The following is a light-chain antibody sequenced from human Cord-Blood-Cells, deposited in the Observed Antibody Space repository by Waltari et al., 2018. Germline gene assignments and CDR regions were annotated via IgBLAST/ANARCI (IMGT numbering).Light chain of an antibody. V-gene: IGLV2-23*01. CDR3: CSYAGSSTWV. J-gene: IGLJ3*02. CDR1: SSDVGRYNL. CDR2: EGS. Sequence: QSALTQPASVSGSPGQSITISCTGTSSDVGRYNLFSWYQQHPGKAPKLMIYEGSKRPSGVSKRFSGSNSGNTASLTISGLQAEDEADYYCCSYAGSSTWVFGGGTKLTVL.